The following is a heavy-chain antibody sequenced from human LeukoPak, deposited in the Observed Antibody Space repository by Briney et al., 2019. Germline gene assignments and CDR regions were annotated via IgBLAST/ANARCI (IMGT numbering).Heavy chain of an antibody. J-gene: IGHJ3*02. CDR1: GYSFTSYW. CDR2: IYPDDSDT. D-gene: IGHD6-19*01. V-gene: IGHV5-51*01. Sequence: GESLKISCKGSGYSFTSYWIGWVRQMPGKGLEWMGIIYPDDSDTRYSPSFQGQVTISADKSISTAYLQWSSLKASDTAMYYCARHFHSGGWGPRDTFDIWGQGTMVTVSS. CDR3: ARHFHSGGWGPRDTFDI.